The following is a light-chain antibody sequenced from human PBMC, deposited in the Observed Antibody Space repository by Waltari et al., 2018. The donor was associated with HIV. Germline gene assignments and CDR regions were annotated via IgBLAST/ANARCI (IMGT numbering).Light chain of an antibody. CDR3: SSYTSSSPVV. CDR1: SSDVGGYNY. V-gene: IGLV2-14*03. J-gene: IGLJ2*01. Sequence: QSALTQPASVSGSPGQSITISCTGTSSDVGGYNYVSWYQKHPGKAPKLMIYDVSNLPSGVSNRFSGSKSGNTASLTISGLQAEDEADYYCSSYTSSSPVVFGGGTKLTVL. CDR2: DVS.